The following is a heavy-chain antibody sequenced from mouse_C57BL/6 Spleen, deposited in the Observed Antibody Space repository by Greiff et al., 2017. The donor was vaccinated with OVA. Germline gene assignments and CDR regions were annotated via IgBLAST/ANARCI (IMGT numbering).Heavy chain of an antibody. D-gene: IGHD1-2*01. CDR3: ASSPTATGGDFDY. V-gene: IGHV1-55*01. CDR2: IYPGSGST. J-gene: IGHJ2*01. Sequence: QVQLQQPGAGLVKPGASVKLSCKASGYTFTSYWITWVQQRPGQGLEWIGDIYPGSGSTNYHETFKSKVTLTVDTATSTAYMQLSSLTSEDSAVYDCASSPTATGGDFDYWGQGTTLTVSS. CDR1: GYTFTSYW.